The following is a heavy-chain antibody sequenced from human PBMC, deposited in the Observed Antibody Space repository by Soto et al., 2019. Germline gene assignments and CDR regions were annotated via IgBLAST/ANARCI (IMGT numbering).Heavy chain of an antibody. V-gene: IGHV1-46*01. CDR2: INPSGGST. J-gene: IGHJ4*02. Sequence: QVQLVQSGAEVKKPGASVKVSCKASGYTFTSYYTHWVRQAPGQGLEWMGIINPSGGSTSYAQKFQGRVTMTRDTSTSTGYMERSSLRSEDTAVYYCARLYSSTDYWGQGTLVTVSS. CDR3: ARLYSSTDY. D-gene: IGHD6-19*01. CDR1: GYTFTSYY.